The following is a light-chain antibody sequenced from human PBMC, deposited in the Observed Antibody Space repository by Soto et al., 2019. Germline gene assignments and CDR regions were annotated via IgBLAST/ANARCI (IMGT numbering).Light chain of an antibody. CDR1: QSISSW. CDR2: GAS. Sequence: DIQMTQSPSTLFASVGDRVTITCRASQSISSWLAWYQQKPGKAPKLLVYGASTLQSGVPSRFGGSGSGTEFTLTISSLQPDDFATYYCQQYDTYSPFTFGQGTKLVIK. J-gene: IGKJ2*01. CDR3: QQYDTYSPFT. V-gene: IGKV1-5*01.